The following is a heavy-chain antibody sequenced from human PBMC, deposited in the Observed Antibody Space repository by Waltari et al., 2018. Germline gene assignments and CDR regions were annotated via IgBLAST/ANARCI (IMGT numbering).Heavy chain of an antibody. CDR1: GFTLIAYT. V-gene: IGHV3-21*01. CDR3: ARDRTGLKSQSSFDS. D-gene: IGHD1-1*01. Sequence: EVQLVESGGGLVKPGGSLRLYCAASGFTLIAYTMNWVLQAPGKGLGWVASISMRSRYMYYADSVKGRFTSSRDDAKRSLYLQMNTLRDEDSAFYYCARDRTGLKSQSSFDSWGQGTLVIVSS. J-gene: IGHJ4*02. CDR2: ISMRSRYM.